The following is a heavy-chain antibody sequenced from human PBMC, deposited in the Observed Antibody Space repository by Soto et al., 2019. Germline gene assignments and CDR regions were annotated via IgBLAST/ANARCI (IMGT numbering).Heavy chain of an antibody. V-gene: IGHV3-23*01. D-gene: IGHD6-6*01. CDR1: GFTSSSYA. CDR3: AKDRGRSSSSEY. CDR2: ISGSGGST. Sequence: GRSLRLSCAASGFTSSSYAMSWVRQAPGKGLEWVSAISGSGGSTYYADSVKGRFTISRDNSKNTLYLQMNSLRAEDTAVYYCAKDRGRSSSSEYWGQGTLVTLSS. J-gene: IGHJ4*02.